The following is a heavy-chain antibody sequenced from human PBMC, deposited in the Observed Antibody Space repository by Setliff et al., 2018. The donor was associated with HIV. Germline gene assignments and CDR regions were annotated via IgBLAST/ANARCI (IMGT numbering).Heavy chain of an antibody. D-gene: IGHD6-25*01. CDR2: INHSGST. V-gene: IGHV4-34*01. CDR3: ARVYGSGYYFDY. CDR1: GGSFTAYY. Sequence: SETLSLTCGVYGGSFTAYYWSWIRQPPGKGLEWIGEINHSGSTNYNPSLKSRVTISVDTSKNQFSLKLTSVTAADTALYYCARVYGSGYYFDYWGQGALVTVSS. J-gene: IGHJ4*02.